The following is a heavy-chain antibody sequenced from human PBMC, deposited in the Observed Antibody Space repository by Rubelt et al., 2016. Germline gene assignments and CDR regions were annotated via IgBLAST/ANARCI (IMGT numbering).Heavy chain of an antibody. Sequence: GSSVKVSCKASGGTFSSYAISWVRQAPGQGLEWMGRIIPILGIANYAQKFQGRVTITADKSTSTAYMELSSLRSEDTAVYYCARVGAYDSSGYSDYGMDVWGQGTTVTVSS. D-gene: IGHD3-22*01. J-gene: IGHJ6*02. CDR3: ARVGAYDSSGYSDYGMDV. V-gene: IGHV1-69*04. CDR1: GGTFSSYA. CDR2: IIPILGIA.